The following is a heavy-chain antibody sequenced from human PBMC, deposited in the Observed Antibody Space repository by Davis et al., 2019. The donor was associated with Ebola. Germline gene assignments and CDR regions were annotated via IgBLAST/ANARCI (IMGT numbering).Heavy chain of an antibody. J-gene: IGHJ4*02. CDR3: ARGYDFWSGYHY. V-gene: IGHV3-30*03. CDR2: ISYDGSNK. D-gene: IGHD3-3*01. CDR1: GFTFSSYG. Sequence: GESLKISCAASGFTFSSYGMHWVRQAPGKGLEWVAVISYDGSNKYYADSVKGRFTISRDNSKNTLYLQMNSLRAEDTAVYYCARGYDFWSGYHYWGQGTLVTVSS.